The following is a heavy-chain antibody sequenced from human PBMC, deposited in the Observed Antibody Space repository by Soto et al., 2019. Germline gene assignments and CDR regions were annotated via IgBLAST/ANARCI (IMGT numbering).Heavy chain of an antibody. D-gene: IGHD5-12*01. CDR1: GFTFSYYP. V-gene: IGHV3-30*04. Sequence: QMQLVESGGGAVQPGRSLRLSCAASGFTFSYYPMHWVRQAPGKGLEWVAVISFDGSNKYYADSVKGRFTISRDNSKNTLYLQMKSLRGEDTAVYYCARVPGDRVAILYIYPLDGREPLSDVDVWGQGTTVTVSS. J-gene: IGHJ6*02. CDR3: ARVPGDRVAILYIYPLDGREPLSDVDV. CDR2: ISFDGSNK.